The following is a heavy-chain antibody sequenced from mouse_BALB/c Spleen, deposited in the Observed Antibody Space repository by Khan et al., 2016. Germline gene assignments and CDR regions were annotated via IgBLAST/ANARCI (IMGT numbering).Heavy chain of an antibody. CDR1: GFSLTSYG. CDR3: AKNGNYWYFDV. Sequence: VELVESGPGLVQPSQSLSITCTVSGFSLTSYGVHWVRQSPGKGLEWLGVIWRGGSTDYNAAFMSRLSITKDNSKCQVFFKMNSLQADDTAIYYCAKNGNYWYFDVWGAGTTVTVSS. CDR2: IWRGGST. V-gene: IGHV2-5*01. J-gene: IGHJ1*01. D-gene: IGHD2-1*01.